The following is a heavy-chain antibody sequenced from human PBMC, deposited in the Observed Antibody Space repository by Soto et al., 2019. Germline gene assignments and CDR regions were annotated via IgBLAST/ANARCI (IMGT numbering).Heavy chain of an antibody. J-gene: IGHJ5*02. Sequence: SETLSLTCTVSGGSISSYYWNWIRQPPGKGLEWIGYIYNSGSTYYNPSLKSRVTISVDTSKNQFSLKLSSVTAADTAVYYCARARAELRYFDWSQVNWFDPWGQGTLVTVSS. D-gene: IGHD3-9*01. CDR2: IYNSGST. V-gene: IGHV4-59*12. CDR1: GGSISSYY. CDR3: ARARAELRYFDWSQVNWFDP.